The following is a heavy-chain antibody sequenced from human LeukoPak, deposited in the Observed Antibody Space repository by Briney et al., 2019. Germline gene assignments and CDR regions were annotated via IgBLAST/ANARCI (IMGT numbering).Heavy chain of an antibody. V-gene: IGHV3-21*01. CDR1: GFTFSSYS. D-gene: IGHD1-26*01. CDR2: ISSSSSYI. CDR3: ARDLVYGQVGATRFHYYYYYMDV. J-gene: IGHJ6*03. Sequence: GGSLRLSCAASGFTFSSYSMNWVRQAPGKWLEWVSSISSSSSYIYYADSVKGRFTISRDNAKNSLYLQMNSLRTEDTAVYYCARDLVYGQVGATRFHYYYYYMDVWGKGTTVTISS.